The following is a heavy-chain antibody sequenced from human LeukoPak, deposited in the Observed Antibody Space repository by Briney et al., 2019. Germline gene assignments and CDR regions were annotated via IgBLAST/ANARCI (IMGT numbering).Heavy chain of an antibody. CDR3: AKDSFVGIAAAVLDY. J-gene: IGHJ4*02. D-gene: IGHD6-13*01. Sequence: GGSLRLSCAASGFTFDDYAMHWVRQAPGKGLEWVSGISWNSGSIGYADSVKGRFTISRDNAKNSLYLQMNSLRAEDTALYYCAKDSFVGIAAAVLDYWGQGTLVTVSS. V-gene: IGHV3-9*01. CDR2: ISWNSGSI. CDR1: GFTFDDYA.